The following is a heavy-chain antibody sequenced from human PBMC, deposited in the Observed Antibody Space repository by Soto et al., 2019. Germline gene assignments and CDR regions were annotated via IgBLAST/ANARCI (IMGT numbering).Heavy chain of an antibody. V-gene: IGHV3-23*01. CDR3: ARRWQYYDFWSGFPVVGLGRFDY. J-gene: IGHJ4*02. Sequence: GKGLEWVSAISGSGGSTYYADSVKGRFTISRDNSKNTLYLQMNSLRAEDTAVYYCARRWQYYDFWSGFPVVGLGRFDYWGQGTLVTVS. CDR2: ISGSGGST. D-gene: IGHD3-3*01.